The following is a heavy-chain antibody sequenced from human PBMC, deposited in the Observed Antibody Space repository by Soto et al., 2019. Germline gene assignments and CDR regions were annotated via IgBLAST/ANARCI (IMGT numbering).Heavy chain of an antibody. Sequence: ASVKVSCKASGGTFSSYAISWVRQAPGQGLEWMGGIIPIFGTANYAQKFQGRVTITADESTSTAYLELSCLRSDETAVYYCAREHCTNGVCSRPPYYYYGMDVWGQGTTVTVSS. D-gene: IGHD2-8*01. V-gene: IGHV1-69*13. CDR3: AREHCTNGVCSRPPYYYYGMDV. CDR2: IIPIFGTA. J-gene: IGHJ6*02. CDR1: GGTFSSYA.